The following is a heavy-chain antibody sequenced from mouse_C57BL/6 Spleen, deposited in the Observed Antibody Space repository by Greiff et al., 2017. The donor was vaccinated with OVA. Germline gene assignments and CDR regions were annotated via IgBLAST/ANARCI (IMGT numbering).Heavy chain of an antibody. CDR1: GFTFSDYG. CDR3: ARPKNGYYYFDY. J-gene: IGHJ2*01. CDR2: ISSGSSTI. V-gene: IGHV5-17*01. D-gene: IGHD2-3*01. Sequence: EVKLMESGGGLVKPGGSLKLSCAASGFTFSDYGMHWVRQAPERGLEWVAYISSGSSTIYYADTVKGRFTISRDNAKNTLFLLMTSLRSEDTAMYYCARPKNGYYYFDYWGQGTTLTVSS.